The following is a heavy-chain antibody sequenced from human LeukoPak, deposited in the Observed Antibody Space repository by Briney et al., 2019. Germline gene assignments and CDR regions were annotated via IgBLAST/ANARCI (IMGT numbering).Heavy chain of an antibody. Sequence: KPSETLSLTCTVSGGSISSGGYYWSWIRQHPGKGLEWIGYIYYSGSTYYNPSLKSRVTISVDTSKNQFSLKLSSVTAADTAVYYCARAPYDSSGYSPFGHFDYWGQGTLVTVSS. J-gene: IGHJ4*02. CDR2: IYYSGST. V-gene: IGHV4-31*03. CDR1: GGSISSGGYY. CDR3: ARAPYDSSGYSPFGHFDY. D-gene: IGHD3-22*01.